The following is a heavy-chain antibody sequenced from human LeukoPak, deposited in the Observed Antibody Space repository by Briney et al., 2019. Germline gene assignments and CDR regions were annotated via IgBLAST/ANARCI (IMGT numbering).Heavy chain of an antibody. CDR1: GYTFTGYY. D-gene: IGHD4-17*01. J-gene: IGHJ4*02. Sequence: ASVKVSCKASGYTFTGYYMHWVRQAPGQGLEWMGWINPNSGGTNYARKFQGRVTMTRDTSISTAYMELSRLRSDDTAVYYCARDEVDDYGDYLFDYWGQGTLVTVSS. V-gene: IGHV1-2*02. CDR3: ARDEVDDYGDYLFDY. CDR2: INPNSGGT.